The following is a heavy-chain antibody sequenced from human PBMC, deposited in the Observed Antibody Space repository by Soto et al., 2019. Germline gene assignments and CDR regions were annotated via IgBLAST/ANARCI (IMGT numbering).Heavy chain of an antibody. Sequence: PGGSLRLSCAASGFTFSDAWISWVRQAPGKGLEWVGLIKKKTDGGTTEYAAPVKGRFTISRDDSKNTLYLQMSSLKTGDTAVYYCRTQWLDWGQGTLVTVSS. CDR1: GFTFSDAW. CDR2: IKKKTDGGTT. CDR3: RTQWLD. J-gene: IGHJ4*02. D-gene: IGHD6-19*01. V-gene: IGHV3-15*01.